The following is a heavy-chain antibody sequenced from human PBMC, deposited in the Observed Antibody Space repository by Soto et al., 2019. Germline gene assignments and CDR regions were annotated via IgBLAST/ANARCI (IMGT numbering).Heavy chain of an antibody. CDR1: GGTFSSYA. V-gene: IGHV1-69*12. D-gene: IGHD2-15*01. CDR2: IIPTFGTA. CDR3: ARESRYCSGGTCYFLPGIDY. Sequence: QVQLVQSGAEVKKPGSSVKVSCKASGGTFSSYAISWVRQAPGQGLEWMGGIIPTFGTANYAQKLQGRVTVTADESTSTDYMELSSLRSEDTAVYYCARESRYCSGGTCYFLPGIDYWGQGTLVTVSS. J-gene: IGHJ4*02.